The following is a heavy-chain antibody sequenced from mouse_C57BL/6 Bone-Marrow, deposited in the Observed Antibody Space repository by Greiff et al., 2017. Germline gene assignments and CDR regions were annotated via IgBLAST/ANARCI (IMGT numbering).Heavy chain of an antibody. V-gene: IGHV5-12*01. Sequence: EVMLVESGGGLVQPGGSLKLSCAASGFTFSDYYMYWVRQTPEKRLEWVAYISNGGGSTYYPDTVKGRVTISREHAQNTLYLQMSRLKSEDTAMYYCARHGYYDSSPYYFDYWGQGTTLTVSS. J-gene: IGHJ2*01. D-gene: IGHD1-1*01. CDR1: GFTFSDYY. CDR3: ARHGYYDSSPYYFDY. CDR2: ISNGGGST.